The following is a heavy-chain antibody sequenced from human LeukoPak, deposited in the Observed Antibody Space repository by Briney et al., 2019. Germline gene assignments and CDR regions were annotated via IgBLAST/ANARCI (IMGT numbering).Heavy chain of an antibody. CDR2: ISSSSSYI. V-gene: IGHV3-21*01. D-gene: IGHD3-10*02. J-gene: IGHJ6*04. CDR3: AELGITMIGGV. CDR1: GFTFSSYS. Sequence: KPGGSLRLSCAASGFTFSSYSMNWVRQAPGKGLEWVSSISSSSSYINYADSVKGRFTISRDNAKNSLYLQMNSLRAEDTAVYYCAELGITMIGGVWGKGTTVTISS.